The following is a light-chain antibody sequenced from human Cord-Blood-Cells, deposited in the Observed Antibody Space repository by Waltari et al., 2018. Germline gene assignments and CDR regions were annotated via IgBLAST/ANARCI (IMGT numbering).Light chain of an antibody. V-gene: IGKV1-39*01. CDR3: QQSYSTPYT. J-gene: IGKJ2*01. Sequence: DIQMTQSPSSLSASVGERVTITCRASPSISSYLNWYQQKPGKAPRLLIYAASSLQSGVPSRFSGSGSGTDFTLTISSLQPEDFATYYCQQSYSTPYTFGQGTKLEIK. CDR2: AAS. CDR1: PSISSY.